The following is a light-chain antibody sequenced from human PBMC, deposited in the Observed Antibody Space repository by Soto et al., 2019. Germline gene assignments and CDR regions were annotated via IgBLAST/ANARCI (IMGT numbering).Light chain of an antibody. CDR2: DAS. V-gene: IGKV3-11*01. Sequence: EIVLTQSPATLSLSPGERATLSCRASQSVSSYLAWYQQKPGQAPRLLIYDASNRASGIPARFSGSRSGTDFTLTISSLEPEDFAVYYCHQRSNWPPTFGQGTRLEIK. CDR1: QSVSSY. CDR3: HQRSNWPPT. J-gene: IGKJ5*01.